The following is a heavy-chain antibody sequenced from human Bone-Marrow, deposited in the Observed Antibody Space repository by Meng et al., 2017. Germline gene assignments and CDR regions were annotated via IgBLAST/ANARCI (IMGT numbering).Heavy chain of an antibody. CDR1: GYTIAPYG. CDR2: ISGYNGNT. J-gene: IGHJ4*02. D-gene: IGHD1-26*01. CDR3: AREGGSYYPDY. Sequence: QSGAGGKEPGDSVNVSLPATGYTIAPYGTSWVRQAPGQGLEWMGWISGYNGNTKYAQKLQGRVTMTTDTSKSTAYMELRSLRSDDTAVYYCAREGGSYYPDYWGQGTLVTVSS. V-gene: IGHV1-18*04.